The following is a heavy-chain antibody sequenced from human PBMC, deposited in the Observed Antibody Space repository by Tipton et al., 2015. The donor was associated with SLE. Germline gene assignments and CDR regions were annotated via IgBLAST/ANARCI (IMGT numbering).Heavy chain of an antibody. Sequence: SLRLSCAASGFTFSSYAMHWVRQAPGKGLEYVSAISSNEGSTYYADSVKGRFTISRDNSKNTLYLQMGSLRAEDMAVYYCARDPLGYDFWSGPDYWGQGTLVTVSS. CDR1: GFTFSSYA. J-gene: IGHJ4*02. D-gene: IGHD3-3*01. CDR2: ISSNEGST. V-gene: IGHV3-64*02. CDR3: ARDPLGYDFWSGPDY.